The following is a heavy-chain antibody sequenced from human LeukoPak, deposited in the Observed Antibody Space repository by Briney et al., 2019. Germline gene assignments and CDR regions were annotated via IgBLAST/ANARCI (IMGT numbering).Heavy chain of an antibody. J-gene: IGHJ5*02. V-gene: IGHV3-21*01. D-gene: IGHD4-17*01. CDR3: ARVYGDYRGYWFDP. Sequence: GGSLRLSCAASGFTFSSYSMNWVRQAPGKGLEWVSSISSSSSYIYYADSVKGRFTISRDNAKNSLYLQMNSLRAEDTAVYYCARVYGDYRGYWFDPWGQGTLVTVSS. CDR1: GFTFSSYS. CDR2: ISSSSSYI.